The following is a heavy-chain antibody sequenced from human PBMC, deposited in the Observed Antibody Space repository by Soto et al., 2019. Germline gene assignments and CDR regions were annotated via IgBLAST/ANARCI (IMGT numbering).Heavy chain of an antibody. Sequence: QVQLVESGGGVVQPGRSLRLSCAASGFTFSSYTMHWVRQAPGKGLEWVAVISYDGSNKYYADSVKGRFTISRDNSKDTLYLQMNSLSAEDTAVYYCASPYYYYYGLDVWGQGTTVTVSS. J-gene: IGHJ6*02. CDR1: GFTFSSYT. V-gene: IGHV3-30-3*01. CDR2: ISYDGSNK. CDR3: ASPYYYYYGLDV.